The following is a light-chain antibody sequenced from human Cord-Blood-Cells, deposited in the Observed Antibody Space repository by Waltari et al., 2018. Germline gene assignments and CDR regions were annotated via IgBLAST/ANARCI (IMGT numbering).Light chain of an antibody. V-gene: IGKV2-30*01. CDR1: RSLVYRDGNTY. J-gene: IGKJ2*01. CDR3: MQGTHWPYT. CDR2: KVS. Sequence: VVMTQSPLSLPVTLGQPASISCRSSRSLVYRDGNTYLNWFQQRPGQSPRRLIYKVSNRGSGVPERLSGRGAGTDFTLKISRVEAGDVGVYYCMQGTHWPYTFGQGAKLEIK.